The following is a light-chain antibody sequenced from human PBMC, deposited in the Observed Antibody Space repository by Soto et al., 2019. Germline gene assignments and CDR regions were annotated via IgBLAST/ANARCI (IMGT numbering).Light chain of an antibody. CDR2: DAS. CDR3: HQYNVWRT. Sequence: EVVMTQSPATRSVSPGERATLSCRARQYIGKLLAWSPPIPGQAPRLLIYDASTRATGIPDRLSGSGSGTEFTLTISSLPSEDFAVSYCHQYNVWRTFGQGTQV. J-gene: IGKJ1*01. V-gene: IGKV3-15*01. CDR1: QYIGKL.